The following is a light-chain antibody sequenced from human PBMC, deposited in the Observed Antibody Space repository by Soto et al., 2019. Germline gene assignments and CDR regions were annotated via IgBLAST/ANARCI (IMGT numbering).Light chain of an antibody. CDR2: DAS. Sequence: EIVLTQSPATLSLSPGERATLSCRASQSVNRCLAWYQQKPGQAPRLLIYDASNRATGIPARFSGSGSGTDFTLTISSLEPEDFAVYYCQQRSNWPPGVTFGPGTKVHIK. CDR1: QSVNRC. CDR3: QQRSNWPPGVT. J-gene: IGKJ3*01. V-gene: IGKV3-11*01.